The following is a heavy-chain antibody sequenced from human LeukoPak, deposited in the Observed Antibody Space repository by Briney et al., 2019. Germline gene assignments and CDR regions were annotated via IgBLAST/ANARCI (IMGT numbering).Heavy chain of an antibody. D-gene: IGHD5-18*01. CDR2: TIPIFGIA. CDR1: QPTVTTYA. CDR3: ARGGYSYGNDTIYYLDY. J-gene: IGHJ4*02. Sequence: PVKLSCTASQPTVTTYAISSLPQSPRLGLECMGGTIPIFGIANYAQKFQGRVTITADESTRTDYMELSSMRPQDTAVYYCARGGYSYGNDTIYYLDYWGQGTLVTVSS. V-gene: IGHV1-69*13.